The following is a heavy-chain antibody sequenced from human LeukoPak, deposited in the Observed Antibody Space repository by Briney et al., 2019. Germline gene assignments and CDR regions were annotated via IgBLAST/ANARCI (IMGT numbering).Heavy chain of an antibody. J-gene: IGHJ4*02. CDR1: GYTLTELS. CDR2: FDPEDGET. CDR3: ATDLGDSSGYWIY. D-gene: IGHD3-22*01. V-gene: IGHV1-24*01. Sequence: ASVKVSCRVSGYTLTELSMHWVRQAPGKGLEWMGGFDPEDGETIYAQKFQGRVTMTEDTSTDTAYMELSSLRSEDTAVYYCATDLGDSSGYWIYWGQGTLVTVSS.